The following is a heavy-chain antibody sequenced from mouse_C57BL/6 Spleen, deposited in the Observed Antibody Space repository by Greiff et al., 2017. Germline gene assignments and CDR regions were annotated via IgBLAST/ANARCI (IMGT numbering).Heavy chain of an antibody. V-gene: IGHV3-6*01. CDR3: ARGGDYGNYGFAY. J-gene: IGHJ3*01. CDR1: GYSITSGYY. CDR2: ISYDGSN. D-gene: IGHD2-1*01. Sequence: EVKLMESGPGLVKPSQSLSLTCSVTGYSITSGYYWNWIRQFPGNKLEWMGYISYDGSNNYNPSLKNRISITRDTSKNQFFLKLNSVTTEDTATYYCARGGDYGNYGFAYWGQGTLVTVSA.